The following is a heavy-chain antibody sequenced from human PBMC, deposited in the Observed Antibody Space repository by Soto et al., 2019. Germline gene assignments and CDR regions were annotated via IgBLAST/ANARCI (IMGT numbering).Heavy chain of an antibody. CDR3: ARIEIGSYDY. D-gene: IGHD1-26*01. Sequence: EVKLVESGGGLVQPGGSLRLSCAASGFTFRNYCLGWVRQAPGKGLEWVANINEDGSAEYYVDSVRGRFIISRDNARNSLFLQMNSLRAEDTAIYYCARIEIGSYDYWGQGTLVTVSS. J-gene: IGHJ4*02. CDR2: INEDGSAE. CDR1: GFTFRNYC. V-gene: IGHV3-7*01.